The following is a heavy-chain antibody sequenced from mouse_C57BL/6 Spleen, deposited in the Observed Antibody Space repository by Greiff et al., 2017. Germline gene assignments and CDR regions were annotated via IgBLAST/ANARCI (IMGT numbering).Heavy chain of an antibody. Sequence: VQLQQSGPELVKPGASVKISCKASGYSFTSYYIHWVKQRPGQGLEWIGWIYPGSGNTKYNEKFKGKATLTADTSSSTAYMQLSSLTSEDSAVYYCARTDYSYDERAWFAYWGQGTLVTVSA. V-gene: IGHV1-66*01. CDR2: IYPGSGNT. D-gene: IGHD2-12*01. CDR1: GYSFTSYY. CDR3: ARTDYSYDERAWFAY. J-gene: IGHJ3*01.